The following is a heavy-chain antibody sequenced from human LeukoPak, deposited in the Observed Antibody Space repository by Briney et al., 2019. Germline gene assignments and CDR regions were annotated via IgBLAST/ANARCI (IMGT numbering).Heavy chain of an antibody. V-gene: IGHV1-46*01. CDR2: INPSGDST. Sequence: ASVKVSCKASGDTFTSYYMHWVRQAPGQGLEWMGIINPSGDSTSSAQTFQGRVTMTRDMSTSTVYMALSSLRTEDTAVYYCGRVSCGGNCYSLIGTFDIWGQGTMVTVSS. CDR1: GDTFTSYY. D-gene: IGHD2-15*01. CDR3: GRVSCGGNCYSLIGTFDI. J-gene: IGHJ3*02.